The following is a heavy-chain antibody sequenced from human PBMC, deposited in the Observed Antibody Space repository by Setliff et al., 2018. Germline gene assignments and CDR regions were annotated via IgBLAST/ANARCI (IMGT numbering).Heavy chain of an antibody. CDR2: IYHSGSA. J-gene: IGHJ3*01. CDR3: AREVGTSTSIDAFDV. Sequence: SETLSLTCTVSGDSISSGDYFWSWIRQPPGKGLEWIAYIYHSGSAYYNPSLKSRVTMSVDTSKNQFSLHLPSVTAADTAVYYCAREVGTSTSIDAFDVWGQGMMVTVSS. CDR1: GDSISSGDYF. D-gene: IGHD1-26*01. V-gene: IGHV4-30-4*08.